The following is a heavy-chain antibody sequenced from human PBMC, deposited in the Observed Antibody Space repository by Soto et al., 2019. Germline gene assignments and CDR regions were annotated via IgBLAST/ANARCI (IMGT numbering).Heavy chain of an antibody. D-gene: IGHD3-22*01. Sequence: SETLSLTCSVYVGSFSGYYWSWIRQPPGKGLEWIGEINHSGSTNYNPSLKSRVTISVDTSKNQFSLRLSSMTAADTAVYYCASGPESHYDNSGFNYWGRGNLVTVSS. CDR2: INHSGST. CDR1: VGSFSGYY. V-gene: IGHV4-34*01. CDR3: ASGPESHYDNSGFNY. J-gene: IGHJ4*02.